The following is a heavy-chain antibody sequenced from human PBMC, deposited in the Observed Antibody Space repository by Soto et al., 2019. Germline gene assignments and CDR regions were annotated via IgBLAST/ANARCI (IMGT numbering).Heavy chain of an antibody. CDR1: GFTFSSYW. V-gene: IGHV3-74*01. CDR3: TRPAMVRVGAFEI. D-gene: IGHD5-18*01. Sequence: EVQLVESGGGLVQPGGSLRLSCAASGFTFSSYWMHWVRQAPGKGLVWVSRINSDGGSTNYADSVKGRFTFSRDSAKNTLYLPMNSLRAEDTAVYYCTRPAMVRVGAFEIWGQGTMVTVSS. J-gene: IGHJ3*02. CDR2: INSDGGST.